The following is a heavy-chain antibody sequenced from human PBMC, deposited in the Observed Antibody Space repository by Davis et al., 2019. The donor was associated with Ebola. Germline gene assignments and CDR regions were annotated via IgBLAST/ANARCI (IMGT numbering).Heavy chain of an antibody. CDR3: TAYDSTFRNY. D-gene: IGHD3-22*01. V-gene: IGHV3-43D*03. CDR2: YSWDGRST. Sequence: GESLKILCAGSGFTFNQYAMHWVRQAPGKGLEWVSLYSWDGRSTAYADSVRDRFSISIDKSRNFLYLQMNGLRAEDTALYYCTAYDSTFRNYWGQGTLVTVSS. CDR1: GFTFNQYA. J-gene: IGHJ4*02.